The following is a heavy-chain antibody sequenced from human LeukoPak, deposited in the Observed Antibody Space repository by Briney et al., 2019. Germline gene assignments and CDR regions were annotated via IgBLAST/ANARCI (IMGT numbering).Heavy chain of an antibody. CDR3: AKDHVVVVSTAPPSDY. Sequence: GGSLRLSCAASGFTFSSYAMSWVRQAPGKGLEWVSAISGSGGSTYYADSVKGRFTISRDNSKNTLYLQMNSLRAEDAAVYYCAKDHVVVVSTAPPSDYWGQGTLVTVSS. CDR2: ISGSGGST. V-gene: IGHV3-23*01. CDR1: GFTFSSYA. J-gene: IGHJ4*02. D-gene: IGHD3-22*01.